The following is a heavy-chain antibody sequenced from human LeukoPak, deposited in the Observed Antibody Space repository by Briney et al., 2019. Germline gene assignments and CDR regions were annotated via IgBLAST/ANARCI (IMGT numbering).Heavy chain of an antibody. CDR1: GFTFSSYG. CDR2: LSSGGVST. Sequence: KAGGTLRLSCVVSGFTFSSYGMSWVRQAPGKGLEWVSALSSGGVSTYYADSVKGRFTISGDISKNTLYLQMNTLRAEDTAVYHCAKGGSSSWDYFDYWGQGTLVTVSS. D-gene: IGHD6-13*01. CDR3: AKGGSSSWDYFDY. V-gene: IGHV3-23*01. J-gene: IGHJ4*02.